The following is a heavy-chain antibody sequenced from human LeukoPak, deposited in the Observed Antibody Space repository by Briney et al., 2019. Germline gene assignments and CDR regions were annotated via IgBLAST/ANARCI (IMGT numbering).Heavy chain of an antibody. D-gene: IGHD6-19*01. CDR3: AKEGGWSDSFDI. V-gene: IGHV3-23*01. Sequence: GGSLRLSCAASGFTFSTYAMSWVRQAPGKGLEWVSGISGSGGSTYYADAVKGRFTISRDNSKNTLYLQMNSLRAEDTAVYYCAKEGGWSDSFDIWGQGTMVTVSS. CDR2: ISGSGGST. CDR1: GFTFSTYA. J-gene: IGHJ3*02.